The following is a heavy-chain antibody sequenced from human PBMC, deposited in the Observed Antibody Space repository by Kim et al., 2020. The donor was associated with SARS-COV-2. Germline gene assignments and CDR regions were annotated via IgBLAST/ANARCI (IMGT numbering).Heavy chain of an antibody. CDR3: TRLTRRELLDAFDI. J-gene: IGHJ3*02. D-gene: IGHD1-26*01. V-gene: IGHV3-73*01. CDR2: IRSKANSYAT. CDR1: GFTFSGSA. Sequence: GGSLRLSCAASGFTFSGSAMHWVRQASGKGLEWVGRIRSKANSYATAYAASVKGRFTISRDDSKNTAYLQMNSLKTEDTAVYYCTRLTRRELLDAFDIWGQGTMVTVSS.